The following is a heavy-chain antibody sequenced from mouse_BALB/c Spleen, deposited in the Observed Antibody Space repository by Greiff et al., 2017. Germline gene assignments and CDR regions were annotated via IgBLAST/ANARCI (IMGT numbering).Heavy chain of an antibody. CDR2: ISYDGSN. Sequence: EVQLQQSGPGLVKPSQSLSLTCSVTGYSITSGYYWNWIRQFPGNKLEWMGYISYDGSNNYNPSLKNRISITRDTSKNQFFLKLNSVTTEDTATYYCAREYGNPYAMDYWGQGTSVTVSS. CDR3: AREYGNPYAMDY. V-gene: IGHV3-6*02. J-gene: IGHJ4*01. D-gene: IGHD2-10*02. CDR1: GYSITSGYY.